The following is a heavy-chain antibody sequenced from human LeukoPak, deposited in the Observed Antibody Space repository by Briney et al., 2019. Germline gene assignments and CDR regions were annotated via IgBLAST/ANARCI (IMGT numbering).Heavy chain of an antibody. CDR3: ARGARCSSTSCYASYYGMYV. CDR2: IIPIFGTA. Sequence: SVKVSCKASGGTFSSYAISWVRQAPGQGLEWMGGIIPIFGTANYVQKFQGRVTITADESTSTAYMELSSLRSEDTAVYYCARGARCSSTSCYASYYGMYVWGKGTTVTVSS. D-gene: IGHD2-2*01. V-gene: IGHV1-69*01. J-gene: IGHJ6*04. CDR1: GGTFSSYA.